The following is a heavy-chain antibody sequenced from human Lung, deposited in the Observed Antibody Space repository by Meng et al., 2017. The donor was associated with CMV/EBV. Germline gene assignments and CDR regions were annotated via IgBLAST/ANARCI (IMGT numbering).Heavy chain of an antibody. CDR3: ARGSYYDILTGVYRGFDY. Sequence: ISSGGYSWSWIRRPPGKGLEWIGYIYHSGSTYYNPSLKSRVTISVDRSKNQFSLKLSSVTAADTAVYYCARGSYYDILTGVYRGFDYWGQGTLVTVSS. CDR1: ISSGGYS. D-gene: IGHD3-9*01. V-gene: IGHV4-30-2*01. CDR2: IYHSGST. J-gene: IGHJ4*02.